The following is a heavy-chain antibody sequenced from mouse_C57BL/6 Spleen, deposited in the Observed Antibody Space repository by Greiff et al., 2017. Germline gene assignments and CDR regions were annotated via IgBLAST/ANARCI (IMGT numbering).Heavy chain of an antibody. CDR1: GYTFTDYE. Sequence: VKVVESGAELVRPGASVTLSCKASGYTFTDYEMHWVKQTPVHGLEWIGAIDPETGGTAYNQKFKGKAILTADKSSSTAYMELRSLTSEDSAVYYCTRRYIWGQGTTLTVSS. V-gene: IGHV1-15*01. J-gene: IGHJ2*01. D-gene: IGHD1-3*01. CDR2: IDPETGGT. CDR3: TRRYI.